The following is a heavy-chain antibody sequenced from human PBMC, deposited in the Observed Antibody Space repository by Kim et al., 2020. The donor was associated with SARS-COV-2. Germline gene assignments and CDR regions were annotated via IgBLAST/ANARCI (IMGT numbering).Heavy chain of an antibody. V-gene: IGHV4-4*07. D-gene: IGHD3-9*01. Sequence: HYRPSFESRVTMSVDTSKNQCSLKLSSVTAADTAVYYCARDYDILTGFDYWGQGTLVPVSS. J-gene: IGHJ4*02. CDR3: ARDYDILTGFDY.